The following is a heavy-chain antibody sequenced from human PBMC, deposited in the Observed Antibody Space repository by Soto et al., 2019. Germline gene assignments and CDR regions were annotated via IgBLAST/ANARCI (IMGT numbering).Heavy chain of an antibody. CDR1: GGSIRGYF. Sequence: QVQLQESGPGVVKPSETLSLTCTVSGGSIRGYFWSWIRQPPGKGLELIGYVYYTGGTNYSPSFKDRVTISVDTTENQFSLKVNSVTAADTAVYYCAREETPVSPHYFYYGLDAWGQGTTVTVSS. D-gene: IGHD4-17*01. V-gene: IGHV4-59*01. CDR2: VYYTGGT. CDR3: AREETPVSPHYFYYGLDA. J-gene: IGHJ6*02.